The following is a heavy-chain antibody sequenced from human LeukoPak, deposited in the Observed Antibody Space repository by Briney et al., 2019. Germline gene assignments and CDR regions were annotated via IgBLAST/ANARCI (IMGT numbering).Heavy chain of an antibody. D-gene: IGHD1-26*01. J-gene: IGHJ4*02. CDR2: INHSGST. CDR3: ARGLYSGGDY. Sequence: PSETLSLTCAVYGGSFSGYYWSWIRQPPGKGLEWIGEINHSGSTNYNPSLKSRVTISVDTSKNQFSLKLSSVTAADTAVYYCARGLYSGGDYWGQGTLVTVSS. V-gene: IGHV4-34*01. CDR1: GGSFSGYY.